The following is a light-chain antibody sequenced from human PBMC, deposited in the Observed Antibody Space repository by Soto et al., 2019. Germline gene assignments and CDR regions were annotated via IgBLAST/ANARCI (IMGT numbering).Light chain of an antibody. Sequence: QSVLTQPPSASGSPGQSVTISCSGTSSDVGAYNSVSWYQQHPGKAPKLMIYEVNKRPSGVPDRFSGSKSGNTASLTVSGLQAEDEAYYDCSSYAGSNNHYLFGTGTKVT. CDR2: EVN. V-gene: IGLV2-8*01. J-gene: IGLJ1*01. CDR1: SSDVGAYNS. CDR3: SSYAGSNNHYL.